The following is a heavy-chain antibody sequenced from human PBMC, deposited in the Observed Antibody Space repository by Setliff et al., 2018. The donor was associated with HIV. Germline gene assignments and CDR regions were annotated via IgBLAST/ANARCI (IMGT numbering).Heavy chain of an antibody. CDR1: GGSISSSSYY. D-gene: IGHD6-19*01. CDR2: IYYSGST. V-gene: IGHV4-39*07. CDR3: ARRAVAGTGGAFDI. J-gene: IGHJ3*02. Sequence: PSETLSLTCTVSGGSISSSSYYWGWIRQPPGKGLEWIGSIYYSGSTNYNPSLKSRVTISVDTSKNQFSLKLSSVTAADTAVYYCARRAVAGTGGAFDIWGQGTMVTVSS.